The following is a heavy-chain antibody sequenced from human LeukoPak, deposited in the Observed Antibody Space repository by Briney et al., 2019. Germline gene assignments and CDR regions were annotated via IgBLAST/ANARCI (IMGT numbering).Heavy chain of an antibody. D-gene: IGHD1-7*01. CDR2: INPSGGSR. V-gene: IGHV1-46*01. J-gene: IGHJ3*02. CDR3: ARDQDWNYAFDI. Sequence: ASAKVSRKASGYTLTSYFIHWVRQAPGQGREWMGIINPSGGSRSYAQKFQGRVSMTRDTSTSTVYMELGSLSSEDTAVYYCARDQDWNYAFDIWGRGTMVTVSA. CDR1: GYTLTSYF.